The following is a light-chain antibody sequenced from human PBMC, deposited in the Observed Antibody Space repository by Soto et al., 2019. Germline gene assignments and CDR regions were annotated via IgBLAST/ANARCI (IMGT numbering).Light chain of an antibody. CDR3: QQCYSTPWT. CDR1: QGVRSY. CDR2: EAS. Sequence: EIVLTQSPCTLSLSPGERATLSCRASQGVRSYLVWYQQKPGQAPRLVMYEASTRATGIPARFSGGGSGTDFTLTISSLEPEDSAAYYCQQCYSTPWTFGQGTKVDIK. J-gene: IGKJ1*01. V-gene: IGKV3D-11*01.